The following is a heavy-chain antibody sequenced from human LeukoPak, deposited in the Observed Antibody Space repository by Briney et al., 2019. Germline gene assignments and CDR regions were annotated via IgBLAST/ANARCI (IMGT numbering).Heavy chain of an antibody. Sequence: QPGGSLRLSCAASGFTFSSYGMHWVRQAPGKGLEWVAFIRNDGSNKYYADSVKGRFTISRDNSKNTLYLQLNSLRAEDTAVYYCAKGGDSTGWHHDWGQGTLVTVSS. CDR1: GFTFSSYG. J-gene: IGHJ4*02. CDR2: IRNDGSNK. CDR3: AKGGDSTGWHHD. V-gene: IGHV3-30*02. D-gene: IGHD6-19*01.